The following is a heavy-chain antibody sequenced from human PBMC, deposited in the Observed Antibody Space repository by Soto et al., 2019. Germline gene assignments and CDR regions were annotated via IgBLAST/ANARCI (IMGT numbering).Heavy chain of an antibody. Sequence: GGSLRLSCAASGFTFDDYAMHWVRQAPGKGLEWVSGISWNSGSIGYADSVKGRFTISRDNAKNSLYLQMNSLRAEDTALYYCAKDLETTTDILTGSGLDPWGQGTLVTVSS. CDR1: GFTFDDYA. J-gene: IGHJ5*02. CDR3: AKDLETTTDILTGSGLDP. D-gene: IGHD3-9*01. V-gene: IGHV3-9*01. CDR2: ISWNSGSI.